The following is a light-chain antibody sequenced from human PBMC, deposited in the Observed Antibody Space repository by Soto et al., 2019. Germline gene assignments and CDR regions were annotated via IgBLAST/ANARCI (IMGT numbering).Light chain of an antibody. J-gene: IGKJ2*01. V-gene: IGKV1-39*01. CDR1: QDMSIY. CDR2: TAS. CDR3: QQSYSAPYT. Sequence: DVQMTQSPSSLSPSVGDRVTMTCRASQDMSIYLNWYQQKSGKAPKLLIYTASSLQSGVPSRFSGSRSVTEFNLTIRSLQAEDYATYYCQQSYSAPYTFGQGTKLEIK.